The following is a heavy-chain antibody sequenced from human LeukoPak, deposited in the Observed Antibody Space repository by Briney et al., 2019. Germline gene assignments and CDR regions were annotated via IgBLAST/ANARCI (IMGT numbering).Heavy chain of an antibody. J-gene: IGHJ5*02. CDR3: ARDTCDGVTCYNWFDP. CDR1: VYSFNDYY. V-gene: IGHV1-2*02. D-gene: IGHD4-17*01. Sequence: GASVKVSCMASVYSFNDYYIHWARQAPGQGLEWMGWINPNRGGTSYAQKFQGRVTMTRDTSITTAYMELSSLRSDDTAMYYCARDTCDGVTCYNWFDPWGQGTLVTVSS. CDR2: INPNRGGT.